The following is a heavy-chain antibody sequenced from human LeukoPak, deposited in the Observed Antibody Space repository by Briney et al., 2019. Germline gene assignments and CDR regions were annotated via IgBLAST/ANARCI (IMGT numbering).Heavy chain of an antibody. Sequence: GGSLRLSCAASGFTFYSYAMSWVRQAPGKGLEWVAVISYDGSNKYYADSVKGRFTISRDNSKNTLYLQMNSLRAEDTAVYYCAKDGEGGANDYWGQGTLVTVSS. D-gene: IGHD3-16*01. CDR3: AKDGEGGANDY. J-gene: IGHJ4*02. V-gene: IGHV3-30*18. CDR2: ISYDGSNK. CDR1: GFTFYSYA.